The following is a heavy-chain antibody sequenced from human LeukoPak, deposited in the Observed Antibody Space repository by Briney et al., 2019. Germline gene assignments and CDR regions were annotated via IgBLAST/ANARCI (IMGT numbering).Heavy chain of an antibody. CDR3: ARTKIGYSSGWYYFDY. CDR1: GFPFSSYA. V-gene: IGHV3-21*01. D-gene: IGHD6-19*01. CDR2: ISSSSSYI. Sequence: GGSLRLSCSASGFPFSSYAMHWVRQAPGKGLEWVSSISSSSSYIYYADSVKGRFTISRDNAKNSLYLQMNSLRAEDTAVYYCARTKIGYSSGWYYFDYWGQGTLVTVSS. J-gene: IGHJ4*02.